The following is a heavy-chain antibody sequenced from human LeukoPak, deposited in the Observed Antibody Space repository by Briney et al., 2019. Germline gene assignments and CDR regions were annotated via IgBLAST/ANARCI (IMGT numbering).Heavy chain of an antibody. CDR1: GYTFTGYY. CDR3: ARDYYDSSGYYYVLDY. CDR2: INPNSGGT. V-gene: IGHV1-2*02. D-gene: IGHD3-22*01. J-gene: IGHJ4*02. Sequence: ASVKVSCKASGYTFTGYYMHWVRQTPGQGLDWMGWINPNSGGTNYAQKFQGRVTMTRDTSISTAYMELSRLRSDDTAVYYCARDYYDSSGYYYVLDYWGQGTLVTVSS.